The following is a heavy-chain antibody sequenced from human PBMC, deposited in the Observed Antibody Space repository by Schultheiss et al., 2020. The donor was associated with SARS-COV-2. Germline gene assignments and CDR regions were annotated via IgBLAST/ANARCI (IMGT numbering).Heavy chain of an antibody. Sequence: GGSLRLSCAASGFSFSTYSMYWVRQAPGKGLEWVSSISASSAYIYYPDSVKGRFTISRDNAKNSLYLQMNSLRAEDTAVYYCATSRGYGDFVFDYWGQGTLVTVSS. V-gene: IGHV3-21*01. CDR1: GFSFSTYS. D-gene: IGHD4-17*01. CDR2: ISASSAYI. CDR3: ATSRGYGDFVFDY. J-gene: IGHJ4*02.